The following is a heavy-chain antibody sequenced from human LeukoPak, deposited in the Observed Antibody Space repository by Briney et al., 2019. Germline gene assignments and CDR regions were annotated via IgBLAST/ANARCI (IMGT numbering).Heavy chain of an antibody. Sequence: GGSLRLSCAASGFTFSSYAMHWVRQAPGKGLEWVAVISYDGSNKYYAGSVKGRFTISRDNSKNTLYLQMNSLRAEDTAVYYCARAYYYGSGSYYNSYYFDYWGQGTLVTVSS. CDR2: ISYDGSNK. CDR3: ARAYYYGSGSYYNSYYFDY. J-gene: IGHJ4*02. V-gene: IGHV3-30-3*01. CDR1: GFTFSSYA. D-gene: IGHD3-10*01.